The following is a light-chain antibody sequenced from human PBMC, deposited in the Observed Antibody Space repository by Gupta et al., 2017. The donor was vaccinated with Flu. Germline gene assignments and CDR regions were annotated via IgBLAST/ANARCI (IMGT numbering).Light chain of an antibody. J-gene: IGLJ3*02. Sequence: QPVLTQAPSASATPGQGVTISCSGGSSNIGQNYVYWYQQVPGMAPKLLIYRNVERPSGVPARFSGSKSGTSASLAISGLRFEDEAEYFCAVWDDGVNGRLFGGGTKLTVL. CDR3: AVWDDGVNGRL. CDR2: RNV. V-gene: IGLV1-47*01. CDR1: SSNIGQNY.